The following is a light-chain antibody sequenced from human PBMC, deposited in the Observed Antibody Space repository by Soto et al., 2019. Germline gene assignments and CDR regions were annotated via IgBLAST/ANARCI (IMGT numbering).Light chain of an antibody. CDR3: QLSDSSLT. CDR1: QSISSW. Sequence: DIQMTQSPSTLSASVGDRVTITCRASQSISSWLAWYQQKPGKAPKLLIYDASSLESGVPSRFSGSGSGTDSTLTISSLQPEDFATYYCQLSDSSLTFGQGTRLEI. CDR2: DAS. J-gene: IGKJ5*01. V-gene: IGKV1-5*01.